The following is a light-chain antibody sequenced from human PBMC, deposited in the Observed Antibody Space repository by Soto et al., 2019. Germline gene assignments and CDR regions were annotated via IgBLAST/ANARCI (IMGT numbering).Light chain of an antibody. CDR3: QHYNSYGT. Sequence: IQMTQSPSSLSASVGDRVTITCRASQAIRNDLSLYQQKPGKAPKLLIYKASTLKSGVPSRFSGSGSGTEFTLTISSLQPDDFATYYCQHYNSYGTFGQGTKVDI. CDR2: KAS. CDR1: QAIRND. V-gene: IGKV1-17*01. J-gene: IGKJ1*01.